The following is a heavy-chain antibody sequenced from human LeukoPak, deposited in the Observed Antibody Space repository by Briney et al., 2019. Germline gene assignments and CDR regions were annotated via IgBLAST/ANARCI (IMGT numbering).Heavy chain of an antibody. V-gene: IGHV3-23*01. J-gene: IGHJ4*02. CDR2: ISGSGGST. D-gene: IGHD4-17*01. CDR1: GFTFSSHA. Sequence: GGSLRLSCAASGFTFSSHAMSRVRQAPGKGLEWVSAISGSGGSTYYADSVKGRFTISRDNSKNTLYLQMNSLRAEDTAVYYCAKASPYGNAFDYWGQGTLVTVSS. CDR3: AKASPYGNAFDY.